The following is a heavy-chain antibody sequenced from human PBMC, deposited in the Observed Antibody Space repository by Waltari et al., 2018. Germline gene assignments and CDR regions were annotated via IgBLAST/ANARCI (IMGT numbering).Heavy chain of an antibody. D-gene: IGHD6-6*01. CDR1: GYSISSGYY. V-gene: IGHV4-38-2*01. Sequence: QVQLQESGPGLVKPSETLSLTCAVSGYSISSGYYWGWIRQPPGKGLEWIGSIYHSGSTYYNPSLKSRVTISVDTSKNQFSLKLSSVTAADTAVYYCARRIAARRGIDYWGQGTLVTVSS. CDR3: ARRIAARRGIDY. J-gene: IGHJ4*02. CDR2: IYHSGST.